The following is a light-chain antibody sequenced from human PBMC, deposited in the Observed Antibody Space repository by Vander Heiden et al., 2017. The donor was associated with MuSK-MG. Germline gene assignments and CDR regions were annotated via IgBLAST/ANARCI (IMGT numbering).Light chain of an antibody. CDR2: DVR. J-gene: IGLJ3*02. Sequence: SALTQPASVSGSPGQSITISCTGTSSDVGGYNYVSWYQQHPGKAHKLMIYDVRNRPAGVSNRFSGSKSGNTASLTIAGLQAEDEADYYCSSYTSSSTVFGGGTKLTVL. CDR1: SSDVGGYNY. CDR3: SSYTSSSTV. V-gene: IGLV2-14*01.